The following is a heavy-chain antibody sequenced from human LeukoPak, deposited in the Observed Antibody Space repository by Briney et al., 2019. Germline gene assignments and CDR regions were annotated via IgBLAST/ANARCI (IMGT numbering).Heavy chain of an antibody. V-gene: IGHV4-59*08. CDR1: GCTISSYY. D-gene: IGHD6-19*01. Sequence: SGTLSLTCTGSGCTISSYYWSWIRQAPGKGLEWIGYIYCSGSTNYNPSLKSRVTTSVNTTKNQFSLQLSPVTAADTAVYYCARRQWLGFNMAFDSWGQGTMVTASS. CDR3: ARRQWLGFNMAFDS. J-gene: IGHJ3*02. CDR2: IYCSGST.